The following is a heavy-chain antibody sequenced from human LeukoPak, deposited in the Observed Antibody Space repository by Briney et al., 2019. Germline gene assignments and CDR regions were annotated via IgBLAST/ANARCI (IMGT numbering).Heavy chain of an antibody. J-gene: IGHJ1*01. CDR3: AKVNGSGWYEYFQH. CDR1: GFTFDDYG. V-gene: IGHV3-23*01. D-gene: IGHD6-19*01. CDR2: ISGSGGST. Sequence: GGSLRLSCAASGFTFDDYGMSWVRQAPGKGLEWVSGISGSGGSTYYADSVKGRFTISRDNSKNTLYLQINSLRAEDTAVYYCAKVNGSGWYEYFQHWGQGTLVTVSS.